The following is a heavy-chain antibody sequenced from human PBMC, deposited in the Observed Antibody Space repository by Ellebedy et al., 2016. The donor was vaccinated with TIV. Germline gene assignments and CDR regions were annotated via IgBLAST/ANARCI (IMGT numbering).Heavy chain of an antibody. CDR3: ARDSTAYYYFDD. V-gene: IGHV4-4*02. D-gene: IGHD3-9*01. CDR2: VLHTGRT. CDR1: GGPISSTNW. Sequence: MPSETLSLTCAVSGGPISSTNWWRWVRQTPGKGLEWIGQVLHTGRTNYNPTLKSRVTISLDKSKNQFSLKLSSVTAADTAMYYCARDSTAYYYFDDWGQGTLVTVSS. J-gene: IGHJ4*02.